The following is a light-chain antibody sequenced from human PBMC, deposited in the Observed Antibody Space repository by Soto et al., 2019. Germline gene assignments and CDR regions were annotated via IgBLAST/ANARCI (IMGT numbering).Light chain of an antibody. Sequence: EIVMTQSPATLSLSPGERATLSCRASQTIDNTLAWYQRKPGQAPRLLISGASKRATGIPDRFSGSGSGTDFTLTISRLEPEDFATYSCQQYGRSPVTFGPGTKVDIK. CDR3: QQYGRSPVT. V-gene: IGKV3-20*01. CDR1: QTIDNT. CDR2: GAS. J-gene: IGKJ3*01.